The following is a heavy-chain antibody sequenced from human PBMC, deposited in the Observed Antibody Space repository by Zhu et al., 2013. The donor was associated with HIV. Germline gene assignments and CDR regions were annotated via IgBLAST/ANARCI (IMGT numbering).Heavy chain of an antibody. CDR2: INPNSGGT. Sequence: QVQLVQSGAEVKKPGASVKVSCKASGYSFTGYYINWVRQAPGQGLEWMGWINPNSGGTNYAQKFQGRVTMTRDTSINTAYMELSSLRSDDTAVYYCARNFLSARADIAIVTYGYWGQGTLVTVSS. D-gene: IGHD5-18*01. CDR3: ARNFLSARADIAIVTYGY. V-gene: IGHV1-2*02. J-gene: IGHJ4*02. CDR1: GYSFTGYY.